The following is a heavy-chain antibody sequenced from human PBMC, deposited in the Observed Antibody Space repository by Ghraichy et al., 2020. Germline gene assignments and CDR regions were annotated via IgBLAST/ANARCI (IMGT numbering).Heavy chain of an antibody. D-gene: IGHD2-15*01. CDR2: ICSSCAHT. J-gene: IGHJ6*03. CDR1: GFAFSDYY. V-gene: IGHV3-11*06. CDR3: ARDDCSGGSCPLYYYYMDV. Sequence: GGSLRLSCAASGFAFSDYYMTWIRQAPGKGLEWVAYICSSCAHTDYADSVKGRFTISRDNAKNTLYLHMNSLRAEDTAVYYCARDDCSGGSCPLYYYYMDVWGKGTTVTVSS.